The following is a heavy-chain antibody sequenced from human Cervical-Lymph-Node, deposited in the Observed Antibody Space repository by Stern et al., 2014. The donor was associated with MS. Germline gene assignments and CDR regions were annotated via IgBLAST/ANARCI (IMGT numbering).Heavy chain of an antibody. CDR2: IIPIFETA. D-gene: IGHD6-19*01. Sequence: VQLVESGAEVKKPGSSMKVSCKASGGTFSSDAIGWVRQAPGQGLEWMGGIIPIFETANYAQKFQGRVTITAHQSTKTAYLELSSLTSGDTAMYFCASGTRSXWXFDFWGQGTLVTVST. J-gene: IGHJ4*02. V-gene: IGHV1-69*01. CDR1: GGTFSSDA. CDR3: ASGTRSXWXFDF.